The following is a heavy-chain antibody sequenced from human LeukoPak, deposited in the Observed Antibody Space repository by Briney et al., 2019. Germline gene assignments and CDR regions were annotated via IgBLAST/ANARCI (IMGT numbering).Heavy chain of an antibody. CDR1: GFPLSSYS. CDR3: VRVRGSYFDY. Sequence: GGSLRLSCAASGFPLSSYSINWVRQAPGKGLEWVSYISSSGSAIYYVDSVKGRFTVSRDNAKNSLFLQMNSPRAEDTAVYYCVRVRGSYFDYWGQGALVTVSS. V-gene: IGHV3-48*01. CDR2: ISSSGSAI. J-gene: IGHJ4*02. D-gene: IGHD2-15*01.